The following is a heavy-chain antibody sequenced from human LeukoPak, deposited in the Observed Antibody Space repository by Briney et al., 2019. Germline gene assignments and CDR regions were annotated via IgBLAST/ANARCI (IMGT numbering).Heavy chain of an antibody. D-gene: IGHD6-13*01. CDR2: ITGSSGRT. CDR3: AKAISLIAAAGPQGGY. Sequence: PGGSLRLSCAASGFTFSSYAISWVRQAPGKGLEWVSAITGSSGRTYYADSVKGRFTISRDNSKNTLYLQMNSLRAEDTAVYYCAKAISLIAAAGPQGGYWGQGTLVTVSS. V-gene: IGHV3-23*01. CDR1: GFTFSSYA. J-gene: IGHJ4*02.